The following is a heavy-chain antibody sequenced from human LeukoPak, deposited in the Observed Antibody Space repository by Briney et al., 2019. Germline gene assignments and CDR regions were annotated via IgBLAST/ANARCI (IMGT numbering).Heavy chain of an antibody. Sequence: ASVKVSCKASGYTFTSYWIQWVRQAPGQGLEWMGWINTNTGNPTYAQGFTGRFVFSLDTSVSTAYLQISSLKAEDTAVYYCARDFGITMIVSYYYYGMDVWGQGTTVTVSS. CDR2: INTNTGNP. CDR3: ARDFGITMIVSYYYYGMDV. V-gene: IGHV7-4-1*02. J-gene: IGHJ6*02. CDR1: GYTFTSYW. D-gene: IGHD3-22*01.